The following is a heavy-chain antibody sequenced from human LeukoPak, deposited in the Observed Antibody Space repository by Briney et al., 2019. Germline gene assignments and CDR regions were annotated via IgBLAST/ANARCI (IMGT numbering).Heavy chain of an antibody. V-gene: IGHV1-8*01. D-gene: IGHD5-18*01. J-gene: IGHJ6*02. CDR3: ARGLDTASYYGMDV. Sequence: GASVKVSCKASGYTFTSYDINWVRQATGQGLEWMGWMNLNSGNTGYAQKFQGRVTMTRNTSISTAYMELSSLRSEDTAVYYCARGLDTASYYGMDVWGQGTTVTVSS. CDR1: GYTFTSYD. CDR2: MNLNSGNT.